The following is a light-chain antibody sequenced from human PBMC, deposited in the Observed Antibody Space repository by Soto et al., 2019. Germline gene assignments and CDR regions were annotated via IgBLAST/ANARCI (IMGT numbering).Light chain of an antibody. CDR3: SSYTSATTYV. CDR2: DVS. Sequence: QSALTQPASVSGSPGQSITISCTGTSSDIGAYNYDSWYQQHHPGEAPKLIIYDVSHRPPGVSNRFSGSKSGNTASLTISGLQTEDEADYYCSSYTSATTYVFGTGTRSPS. CDR1: SSDIGAYNY. J-gene: IGLJ1*01. V-gene: IGLV2-14*03.